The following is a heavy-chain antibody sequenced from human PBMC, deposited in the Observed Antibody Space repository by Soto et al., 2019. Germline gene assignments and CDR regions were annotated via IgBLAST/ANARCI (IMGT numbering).Heavy chain of an antibody. V-gene: IGHV3-23*01. Sequence: EVQLLESGGGLVQPGGSLRLSCAASGFTFSSYAISWVRQAPGKGLEWVSGISGGGGSTFYADSLKGRFTISRDNSRNPLYLQMNSLRAEDTAVYYCAKQYILPGTGKYFDYWGQGTLVTVSS. D-gene: IGHD6-13*01. CDR2: ISGGGGST. CDR1: GFTFSSYA. J-gene: IGHJ4*02. CDR3: AKQYILPGTGKYFDY.